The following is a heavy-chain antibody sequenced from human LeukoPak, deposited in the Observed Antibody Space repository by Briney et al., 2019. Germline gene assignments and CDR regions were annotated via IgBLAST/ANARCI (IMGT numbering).Heavy chain of an antibody. CDR1: GFTVSSNY. V-gene: IGHV3-53*01. J-gene: IGHJ6*03. D-gene: IGHD3-10*01. CDR2: IYSGGST. Sequence: GGSLRLSCAASGFTVSSNYMSWVRQAPGKGLEWVSVIYSGGSTYYVDSVEGRFIISRDNSKNTVYLQMNRLRAEDSAVYYCARGGSWFGEFRWWYMDVWGKGTTVTISS. CDR3: ARGGSWFGEFRWWYMDV.